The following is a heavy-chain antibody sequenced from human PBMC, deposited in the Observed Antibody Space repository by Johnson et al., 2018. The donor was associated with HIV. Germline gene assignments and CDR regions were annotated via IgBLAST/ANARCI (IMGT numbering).Heavy chain of an antibody. D-gene: IGHD2-21*01. Sequence: QVQLVESGGGVVQPGRSLRLSCAASGFTFSSYAMHWVRQAPGKGLEWVAVISDDGSKKYYVDSVKGRFTISRDNSKNTLYLQMNSLRVDDTAVYYCARGGGGGGDCYSGYDAFDIWGQGTMVTVSS. CDR3: ARGGGGGGDCYSGYDAFDI. CDR2: ISDDGSKK. J-gene: IGHJ3*02. CDR1: GFTFSSYA. V-gene: IGHV3-30*04.